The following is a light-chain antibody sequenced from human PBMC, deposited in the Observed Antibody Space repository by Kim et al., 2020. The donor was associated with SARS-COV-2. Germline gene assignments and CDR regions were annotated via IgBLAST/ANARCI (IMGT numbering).Light chain of an antibody. V-gene: IGLV2-14*03. CDR1: SSDVGGYSY. J-gene: IGLJ3*02. CDR2: DVS. Sequence: QSFTISCTGTSSDVGGYSYVSWYQQHPGRAPKLMIYDVSNRPSGVSNRFSGSKSGNTASLTISGLQAEDEADYYCSSYTSSSTLGVFGGGTKLTVL. CDR3: SSYTSSSTLGV.